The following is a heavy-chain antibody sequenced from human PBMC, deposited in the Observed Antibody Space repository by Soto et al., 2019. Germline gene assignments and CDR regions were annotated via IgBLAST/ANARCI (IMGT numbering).Heavy chain of an antibody. J-gene: IGHJ4*01. D-gene: IGHD3-10*01. V-gene: IGHV3-23*01. CDR2: ISVSGDDT. Sequence: EVPLLEYGGGLVQPGGSLRLSCAASGFTFRTYAVSWVRQAPGKGLEWVTAISVSGDDTYYPDSVKGRFTISRDNSKNTLYLQMSSLTAEDTAVYCCAKARGKSYYKGWDDWGQVTLVTVSS. CDR1: GFTFRTYA. CDR3: AKARGKSYYKGWDD.